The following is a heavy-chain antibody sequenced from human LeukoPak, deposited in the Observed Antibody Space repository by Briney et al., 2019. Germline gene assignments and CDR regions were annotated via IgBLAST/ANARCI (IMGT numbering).Heavy chain of an antibody. V-gene: IGHV4-61*02. CDR1: GGSISSANYY. J-gene: IGHJ4*02. Sequence: PSETLSLTCTVSGGSISSANYYWSWIRQPAGKGLEWIGRIYTSGSTNYNPSLKSRVTISVDTSKNQFSLKLSSVTAADTAVYYCARAGKIGYYYDSSGFDYWGQGTLVTVSS. D-gene: IGHD3-22*01. CDR3: ARAGKIGYYYDSSGFDY. CDR2: IYTSGST.